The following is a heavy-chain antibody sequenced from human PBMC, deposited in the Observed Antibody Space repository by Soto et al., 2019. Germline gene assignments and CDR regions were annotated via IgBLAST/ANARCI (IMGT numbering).Heavy chain of an antibody. CDR1: GFTLTRSA. D-gene: IGHD6-13*01. Sequence: GGSLRLSCAGSGFTLTRSAVSWVRQAPGKGLEWVSGISAGGGGTYYADSVKGRFTISRDVAKNTVYLQMNGLRAEDTAVYYCTRDASRDSSARGWFDPWGPGTLVTVSS. V-gene: IGHV3-23*01. J-gene: IGHJ5*02. CDR3: TRDASRDSSARGWFDP. CDR2: ISAGGGGT.